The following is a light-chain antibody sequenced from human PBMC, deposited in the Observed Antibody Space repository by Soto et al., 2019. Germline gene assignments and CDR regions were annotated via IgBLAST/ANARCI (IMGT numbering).Light chain of an antibody. CDR1: QSVSSY. Sequence: EVVLTQSPATLSLSPGETATLSCRASQSVSSYLAWYQQKPGQAPRLLIYDASKTATGIPARFSGSGSGTDFTITISSLEPEDFAVYYCQPRSGWPPSLTFGGGTKVEIK. CDR2: DAS. J-gene: IGKJ4*01. V-gene: IGKV3-11*01. CDR3: QPRSGWPPSLT.